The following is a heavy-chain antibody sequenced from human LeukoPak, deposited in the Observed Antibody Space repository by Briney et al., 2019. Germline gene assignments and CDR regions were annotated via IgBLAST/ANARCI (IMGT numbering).Heavy chain of an antibody. D-gene: IGHD3-22*01. CDR2: IYYSGST. CDR1: GGSISSSSYY. J-gene: IGHJ3*02. CDR3: ARHSSGYYPGAFDI. V-gene: IGHV4-39*01. Sequence: SETLSLTCTVSGGSISSSSYYWGCIRQPPGKGLEWIGSIYYSGSTYYNPSLKSRVTISVDTSKNQFSLKLSSVTAADTAVYYCARHSSGYYPGAFDIWGQGTMVTVSS.